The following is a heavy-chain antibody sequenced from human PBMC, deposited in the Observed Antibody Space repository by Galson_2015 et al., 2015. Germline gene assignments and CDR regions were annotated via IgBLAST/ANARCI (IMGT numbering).Heavy chain of an antibody. CDR1: GLTLNTYW. CDR2: IDEDGTST. J-gene: IGHJ4*02. Sequence: SLWLSCAASGLTLNTYWMSWARQAPGKGLEWVANIDEDGTSTYSVGSVRGRFTISRDDARNSLHLQLNNLRVEDTAVYYCAKDAFSNPDFWGLGTLVTVSS. D-gene: IGHD6-13*01. V-gene: IGHV3-7*03. CDR3: AKDAFSNPDF.